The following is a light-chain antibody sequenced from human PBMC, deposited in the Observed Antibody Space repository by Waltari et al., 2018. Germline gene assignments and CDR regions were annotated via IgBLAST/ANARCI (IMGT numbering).Light chain of an antibody. Sequence: EIVMTQSPPTLSLSPGHRATPSCRASQSVSSNLAWYQQKPGQAPRLLIYGASTRATGIPARFSGSGSGTEFTLTISSLQSEDFVVYYCQQYNNWPKTFGQGTKVEIK. CDR1: QSVSSN. J-gene: IGKJ1*01. CDR3: QQYNNWPKT. V-gene: IGKV3-15*01. CDR2: GAS.